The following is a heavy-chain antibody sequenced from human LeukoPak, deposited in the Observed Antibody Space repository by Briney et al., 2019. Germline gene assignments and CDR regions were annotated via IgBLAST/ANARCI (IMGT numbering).Heavy chain of an antibody. J-gene: IGHJ6*02. CDR2: IYPGDSDT. V-gene: IGHV5-51*01. CDR3: ARGGYSSSSEYYYGMDV. Sequence: GESLKISCEGSGYSFTSYWIGWVRQMPGKGLEWMGIIYPGDSDTRYSPSFQGQVTISADKSISTAYLQWSSLRASDTAMYYCARGGYSSSSEYYYGMDVWGQGTTVTVSS. CDR1: GYSFTSYW. D-gene: IGHD6-6*01.